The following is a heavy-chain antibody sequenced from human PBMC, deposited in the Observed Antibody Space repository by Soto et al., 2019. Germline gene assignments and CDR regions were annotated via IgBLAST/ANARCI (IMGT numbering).Heavy chain of an antibody. Sequence: GDSLKISCKASGYSITSDWVDWVRQMPGKGLEWMGIIYPRDSDTRYSPSFEGQVTISADKTTNTAYLQWSSLKASDTAIYYCVRHHIVATPRGWFDPWGQGTLVTVSS. J-gene: IGHJ5*02. D-gene: IGHD5-12*01. CDR2: IYPRDSDT. CDR3: VRHHIVATPRGWFDP. CDR1: GYSITSDW. V-gene: IGHV5-51*01.